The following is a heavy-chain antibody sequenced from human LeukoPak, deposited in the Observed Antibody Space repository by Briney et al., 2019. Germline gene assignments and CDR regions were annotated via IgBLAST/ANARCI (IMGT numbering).Heavy chain of an antibody. D-gene: IGHD6-6*01. CDR3: ATLAVRLDAFDI. Sequence: ASVKVSCKLSGYTRTELSMHWVRQAPGKGLEWMGGFDPGDDETIYAQKFQGRVTMTEDTSTDTAYMELSNLRSEDTAVYYCATLAVRLDAFDIWGQGTMVTVSS. J-gene: IGHJ3*02. V-gene: IGHV1-24*01. CDR1: GYTRTELS. CDR2: FDPGDDET.